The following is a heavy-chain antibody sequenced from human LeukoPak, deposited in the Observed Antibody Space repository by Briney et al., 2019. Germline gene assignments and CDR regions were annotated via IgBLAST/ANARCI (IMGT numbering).Heavy chain of an antibody. Sequence: PGGSLRLSCAASGFTFSSYAMSWVRQAPGKGLEWVSAISGSGGSTYYADSVKGRFTISRDNSKNTLYLQMNSLGAEDTAVYYCAKESPAVAGTSNWFDPWGQGTLVTVSS. J-gene: IGHJ5*02. CDR3: AKESPAVAGTSNWFDP. V-gene: IGHV3-23*01. CDR1: GFTFSSYA. D-gene: IGHD6-19*01. CDR2: ISGSGGST.